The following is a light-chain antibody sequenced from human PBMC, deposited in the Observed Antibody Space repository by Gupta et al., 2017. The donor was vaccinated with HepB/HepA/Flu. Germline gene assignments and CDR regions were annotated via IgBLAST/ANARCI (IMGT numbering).Light chain of an antibody. CDR1: QNVGRN. Sequence: ETVMTQSPVTLSASPAERVTLSCRASQNVGRNLAWYQQKPGRAPRLHIFGASTRAADVPARFSGSGSGTDFTLTIDGLQSEDFVVYFCQQYTKWPISFGGGTTVDIK. CDR3: QQYTKWPIS. V-gene: IGKV3D-15*01. CDR2: GAS. J-gene: IGKJ4*01.